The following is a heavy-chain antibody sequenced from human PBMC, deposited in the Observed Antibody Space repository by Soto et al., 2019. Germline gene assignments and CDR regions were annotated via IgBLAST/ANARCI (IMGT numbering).Heavy chain of an antibody. D-gene: IGHD3-22*01. CDR3: ARRLMNYYDSSGYFDY. V-gene: IGHV4-39*02. CDR2: IYYSGST. CDR1: GGSISSSRYY. J-gene: IGHJ4*02. Sequence: QLQLQESGPGLVKPSETLSLTCTVSGGSISSSRYYWGWIRQPPGNGLEWIGSIYYSGSTYYNPSLKSRFTISVDTSKNHFSLKLSSVTAADTAVYYCARRLMNYYDSSGYFDYWGQGTLVTVSS.